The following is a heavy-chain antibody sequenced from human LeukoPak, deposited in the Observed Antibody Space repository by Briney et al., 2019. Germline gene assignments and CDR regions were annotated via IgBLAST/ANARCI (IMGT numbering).Heavy chain of an antibody. Sequence: PGGSLRLSCAASGITFNTYSMHWVRQAPGKGLEWVAAISYDGSNKYYADSVKGRFTVSRDNSKNTLYLQMNSLRAEDTAVYYCAKGKQWELPFDYWGQGTLVTVSS. CDR2: ISYDGSNK. D-gene: IGHD1-26*01. J-gene: IGHJ4*02. V-gene: IGHV3-30*04. CDR1: GITFNTYS. CDR3: AKGKQWELPFDY.